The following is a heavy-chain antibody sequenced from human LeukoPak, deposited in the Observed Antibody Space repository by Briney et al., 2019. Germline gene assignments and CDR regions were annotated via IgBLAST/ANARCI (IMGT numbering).Heavy chain of an antibody. D-gene: IGHD3-16*01. CDR1: GFTFSSYA. CDR3: ARDLGFMVTFGGVTDH. Sequence: GGSLRLSCAASGFTFSSYAMHWVRQAPGKGLEWVAVISYDGSNKYYADSVKGRFTISRDNSKNTLYLQMNSLRAEDTAVYYCARDLGFMVTFGGVTDHWGQGTLVTVSS. CDR2: ISYDGSNK. J-gene: IGHJ4*02. V-gene: IGHV3-30*04.